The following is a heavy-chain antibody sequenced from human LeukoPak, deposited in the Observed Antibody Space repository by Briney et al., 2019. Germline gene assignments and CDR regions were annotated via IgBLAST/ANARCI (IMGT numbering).Heavy chain of an antibody. CDR2: IYYSGST. Sequence: SETLSLTCTVSGGSISSSSYYWGWIRQPPGKGLEWIGSIYYSGSTYYNPSLKSRVTISVDTSKNQFSLKLSSVTAADTAVYYCARTRYYYNSRSYGAPYYFDYWGQGPLVTVSS. V-gene: IGHV4-39*01. J-gene: IGHJ4*02. CDR3: ARTRYYYNSRSYGAPYYFDY. CDR1: GGSISSSSYY. D-gene: IGHD3-10*01.